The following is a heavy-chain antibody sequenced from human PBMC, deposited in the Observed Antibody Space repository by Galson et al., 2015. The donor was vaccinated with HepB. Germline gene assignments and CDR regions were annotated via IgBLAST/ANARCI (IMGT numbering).Heavy chain of an antibody. V-gene: IGHV1-69*06. J-gene: IGHJ6*02. Sequence: SVKVSCKASGGTFSSNAISWVRQAPGQGLEWMGGIIPIFTTPNYAQKFQGRVTITADKSTSTAYMELSSLRSEDTAVYYCARDLFLTRHFGSSSLASYYYGMDVWGQGTTVTVSS. CDR2: IIPIFTTP. CDR1: GGTFSSNA. D-gene: IGHD6-6*01. CDR3: ARDLFLTRHFGSSSLASYYYGMDV.